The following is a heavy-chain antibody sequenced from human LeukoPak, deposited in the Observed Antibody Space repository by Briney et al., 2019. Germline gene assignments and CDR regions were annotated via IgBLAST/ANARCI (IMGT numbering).Heavy chain of an antibody. CDR1: GDSVSSNSAA. J-gene: IGHJ2*01. Sequence: SQTLSLTCAISGDSVSSNSAAWTWIRQSPSRGLEWLGRTYYRSKWYNEYAQSVKSRITINADTSKNQFSMKLNSVPPDDTAGYYCARTIGHIDLWGRGTMVTVSS. D-gene: IGHD1-26*01. CDR2: TYYRSKWYN. CDR3: ARTIGHIDL. V-gene: IGHV6-1*01.